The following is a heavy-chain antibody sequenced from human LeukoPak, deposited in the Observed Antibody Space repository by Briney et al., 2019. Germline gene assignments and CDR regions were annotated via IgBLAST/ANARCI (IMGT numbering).Heavy chain of an antibody. Sequence: GGSLRLSCAASGFSFSTYWMSWVRQAPGKGLEWVADIKQEGSEKYYVDSVKGRFTISRDNAKNSLYLQMNSLRAEDTPVYYCARALYDSSGYYYYYYYGMDVWGQGTTVTVSS. V-gene: IGHV3-7*04. J-gene: IGHJ6*02. CDR1: GFSFSTYW. CDR2: IKQEGSEK. CDR3: ARALYDSSGYYYYYYYGMDV. D-gene: IGHD3-22*01.